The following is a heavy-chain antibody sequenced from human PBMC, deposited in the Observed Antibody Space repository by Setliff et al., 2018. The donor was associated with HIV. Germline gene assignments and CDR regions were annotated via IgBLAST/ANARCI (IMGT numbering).Heavy chain of an antibody. V-gene: IGHV1-18*01. Sequence: ASVKVSCKASGYTFTSYGISWVRQAPGQGLEWMGWISAYNGNTNYAQKLQGRVTMTTDTSTSTAYMELRSLRSDDTAVYYCARDNRTGYSGGWPLDYWGQGTVVTVSS. J-gene: IGHJ4*02. CDR1: GYTFTSYG. CDR2: ISAYNGNT. D-gene: IGHD5-12*01. CDR3: ARDNRTGYSGGWPLDY.